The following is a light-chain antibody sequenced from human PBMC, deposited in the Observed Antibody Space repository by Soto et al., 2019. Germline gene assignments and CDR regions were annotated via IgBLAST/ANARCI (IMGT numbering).Light chain of an antibody. CDR1: SSNIGSNT. CDR2: SNN. V-gene: IGLV1-44*01. CDR3: SACDDSLNGWV. Sequence: QSVLTQPPSASGTPGQRVTIFCSGSSSNIGSNTVNWYQQLPGTAPKLLIYSNNQRPSGVPDRFSGSKSGTSASLAISGLQSEDEADYYCSACDDSLNGWVFGGGTKLTVL. J-gene: IGLJ3*02.